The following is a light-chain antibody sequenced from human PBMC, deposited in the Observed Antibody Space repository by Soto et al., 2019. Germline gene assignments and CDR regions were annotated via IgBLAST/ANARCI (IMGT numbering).Light chain of an antibody. Sequence: EIVMTQSPATLSVSPVERVTLSCRASQSFGTNLAWYQQRSGQAPRLLIYGASTRATGIPARFSGSGSGTEFTLTISSLQSEDFAVYYCQQYNNWPPLTFGQGTKVDIK. CDR2: GAS. V-gene: IGKV3-15*01. CDR1: QSFGTN. CDR3: QQYNNWPPLT. J-gene: IGKJ1*01.